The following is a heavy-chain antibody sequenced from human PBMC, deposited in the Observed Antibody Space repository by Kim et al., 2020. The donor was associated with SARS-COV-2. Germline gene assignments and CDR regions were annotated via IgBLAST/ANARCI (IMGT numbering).Heavy chain of an antibody. CDR2: ISSSGSTI. D-gene: IGHD3-22*01. CDR1: GFTFSDYY. Sequence: GGSLRLSCAASGFTFSDYYMSWIRQAPGKGLEWVSYISSSGSTIYYADSVKGRFTISRDNAKNSLYLQMNSLRAEDTAVYYCARDAVRYDSSGAFDIWGQGTMVTVSS. J-gene: IGHJ3*02. CDR3: ARDAVRYDSSGAFDI. V-gene: IGHV3-11*01.